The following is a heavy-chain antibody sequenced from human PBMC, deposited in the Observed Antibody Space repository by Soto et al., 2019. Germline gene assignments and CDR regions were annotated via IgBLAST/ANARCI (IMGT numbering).Heavy chain of an antibody. Sequence: EVKLVESGGGLVQPGGSLRLSCAASGVTVSNNYMTWVRQAPGKGLELVSSIYSTGNTFYADSVKGRFTISSDNSKNTLYLKMNSLRVEDTAVYYCARNVPVTTLGYRGQGTLVTVSS. J-gene: IGHJ4*02. CDR3: ARNVPVTTLGY. CDR1: GVTVSNNY. CDR2: IYSTGNT. D-gene: IGHD4-17*01. V-gene: IGHV3-66*01.